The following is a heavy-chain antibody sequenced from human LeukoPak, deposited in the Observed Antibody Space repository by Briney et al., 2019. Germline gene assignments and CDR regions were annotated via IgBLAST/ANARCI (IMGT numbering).Heavy chain of an antibody. V-gene: IGHV3-74*03. CDR2: IHGDGTNT. J-gene: IGHJ4*02. CDR1: GFTFSSYW. CDR3: ARGYGDYVAYFDY. Sequence: GGSLRLSCAGSGFTFSSYWMHWVRQAPGKGLVWASRIHGDGTNTKYANSVKGRFTISRDNAKNTLYLQMNSLRAEDTAVYYCARGYGDYVAYFDYWGQGTLVTVSS. D-gene: IGHD4-17*01.